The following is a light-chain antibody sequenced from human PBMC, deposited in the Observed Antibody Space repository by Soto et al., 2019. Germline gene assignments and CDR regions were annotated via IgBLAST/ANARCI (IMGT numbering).Light chain of an antibody. Sequence: DLQMTQSPSSLSASVGDRVTITCRASQTISSYLNWYQQKPGNAPKLLIYAASSLQSGVPSRFSGSGSEADFTLTISSLHREDFATYYCQQSYRTPNTFGQGTKLEIK. CDR2: AAS. V-gene: IGKV1-39*01. CDR1: QTISSY. CDR3: QQSYRTPNT. J-gene: IGKJ2*01.